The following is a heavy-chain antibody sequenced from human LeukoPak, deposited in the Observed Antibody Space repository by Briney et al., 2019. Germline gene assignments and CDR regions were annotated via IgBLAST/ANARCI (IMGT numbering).Heavy chain of an antibody. V-gene: IGHV4-4*02. CDR3: ARFPRGRYSSFDY. J-gene: IGHJ4*02. D-gene: IGHD5-18*01. Sequence: SETLSLTCAVSGGSISSSNWWSRVRQPPGKGLEWIGEIYHSGSTNYNPSLKSRVTISVDKSKNQFSLKLSSVTAADTAVYYCARFPRGRYSSFDYWGQGTLVTVSS. CDR1: GGSISSSNW. CDR2: IYHSGST.